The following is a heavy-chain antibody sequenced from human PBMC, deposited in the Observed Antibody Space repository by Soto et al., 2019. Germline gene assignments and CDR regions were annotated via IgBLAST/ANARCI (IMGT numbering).Heavy chain of an antibody. Sequence: SVKVSFKASGGPFSSYAISWVRQAPGQGLEWIGGIIPIFGTANYAQKFQGRVTITADESTSTAYMELSSLRSEDTAVYYCAREPYCSGGSCYATFDYWGQGTLVTVSS. J-gene: IGHJ4*02. V-gene: IGHV1-69*13. CDR2: IIPIFGTA. CDR3: AREPYCSGGSCYATFDY. CDR1: GGPFSSYA. D-gene: IGHD2-15*01.